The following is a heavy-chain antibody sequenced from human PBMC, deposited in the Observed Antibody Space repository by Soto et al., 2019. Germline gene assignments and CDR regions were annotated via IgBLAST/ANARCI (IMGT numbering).Heavy chain of an antibody. D-gene: IGHD3-22*01. CDR1: GYTFTSYW. CDR2: IYPSNSET. J-gene: IGHJ4*02. CDR3: ARQAYHYDTYSFGY. V-gene: IGHV5-51*01. Sequence: EVQLVQSGAEVKKPGESLKISCKASGYTFTSYWIGWVRQMPGKGLEWMGIIYPSNSETRFSPSFQGQVTLSADKSIFTAYLQWSSLKASDPAIYYCARQAYHYDTYSFGYWGQGTLVTVSP.